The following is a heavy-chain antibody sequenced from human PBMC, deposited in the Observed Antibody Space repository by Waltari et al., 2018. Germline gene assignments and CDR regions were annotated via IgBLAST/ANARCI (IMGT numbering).Heavy chain of an antibody. CDR1: GLIFSDYS. J-gene: IGHJ4*02. CDR3: ARGTRGTFDH. V-gene: IGHV3-21*01. Sequence: EVQLVESGGDLVKPGGSLRLSGAASGLIFSDYSMNWVRQAPGKGLEWVSSISSSSSTIHYADSMKGRFTISRDNAKSSLYLQLNSLRAEDTAVYYCARGTRGTFDHWGQGTLVTVSS. CDR2: ISSSSSTI.